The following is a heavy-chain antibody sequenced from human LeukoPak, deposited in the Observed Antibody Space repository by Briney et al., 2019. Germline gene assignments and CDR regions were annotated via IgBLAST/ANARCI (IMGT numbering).Heavy chain of an antibody. V-gene: IGHV1-2*02. J-gene: IGHJ5*02. Sequence: ASVKVSCKASGYTFTGDYMHWVRQAPEQGLEWMGWINPNSGGTNYAQKFQGRVTMTRDTSISTAYMELSRLRSDDTAVYYCAATDLPGYSYGTNWFDPWGQGTLVTVSS. D-gene: IGHD5-18*01. CDR1: GYTFTGDY. CDR2: INPNSGGT. CDR3: AATDLPGYSYGTNWFDP.